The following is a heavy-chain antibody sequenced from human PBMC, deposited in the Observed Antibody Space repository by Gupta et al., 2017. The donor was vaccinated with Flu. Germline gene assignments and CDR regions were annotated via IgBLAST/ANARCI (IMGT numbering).Heavy chain of an antibody. CDR1: GFTFSSYE. D-gene: IGHD5-24*01. J-gene: IGHJ4*02. CDR2: ISGSDSAT. V-gene: IGHV3-48*03. CDR3: ARDRDGIDRWDY. Sequence: EVQLVESGGGLVQPGGSLRLSCTASGFTFSSYEMNWVRQAPGKGLEWISYISGSDSATYYADSVKGRFTISRDNAKNSLYLQMNSLRAEDTAVYYCARDRDGIDRWDYWGQGTLVTVSS.